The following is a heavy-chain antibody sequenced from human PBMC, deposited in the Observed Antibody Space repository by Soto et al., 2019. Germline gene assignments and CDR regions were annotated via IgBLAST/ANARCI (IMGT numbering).Heavy chain of an antibody. J-gene: IGHJ4*02. Sequence: ASVKVSCKASGYTFTSYDINWVRQATGQGLEWMGWMSPNSGNTGYAQKFQGRVTMTRNTSISTAYMELSSLRSEDTAVYYCARVYSSSWYYFDYWGQGTLVTVSS. CDR2: MSPNSGNT. V-gene: IGHV1-8*01. CDR1: GYTFTSYD. D-gene: IGHD6-13*01. CDR3: ARVYSSSWYYFDY.